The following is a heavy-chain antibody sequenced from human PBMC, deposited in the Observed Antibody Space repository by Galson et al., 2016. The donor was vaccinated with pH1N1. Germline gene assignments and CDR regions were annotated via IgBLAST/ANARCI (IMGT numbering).Heavy chain of an antibody. J-gene: IGHJ1*01. CDR2: IFYSGST. CDR3: ARGAAAGGTQYFQH. Sequence: TLSLTCTVSGGSISSGDYYWTWIRQPPGKGLEWVGYIFYSGSTYYNPSLKSRVTTSLDTSTNQFSLKLSSVTAADTAVYYCARGAAAGGTQYFQHWGQGTLVTVSS. V-gene: IGHV4-30-4*08. D-gene: IGHD6-13*01. CDR1: GGSISSGDYY.